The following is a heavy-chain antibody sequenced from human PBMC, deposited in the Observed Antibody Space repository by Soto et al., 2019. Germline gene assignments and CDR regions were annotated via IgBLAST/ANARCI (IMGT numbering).Heavy chain of an antibody. CDR3: AKDQTRDYYYYYMDV. J-gene: IGHJ6*03. V-gene: IGHV3-43*01. CDR2: ISWDGGST. Sequence: GGSLRLSCAASGFTFDDYTMHWVRQAPGKGLEWVSLISWDGGSTYYADSVKGRFTISRDNSKNSLYLQMNSLRTEDTALHYCAKDQTRDYYYYYMDVWGKGTTVTVSS. CDR1: GFTFDDYT.